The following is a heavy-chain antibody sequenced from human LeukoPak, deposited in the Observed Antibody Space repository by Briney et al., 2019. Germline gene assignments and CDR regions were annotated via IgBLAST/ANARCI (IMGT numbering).Heavy chain of an antibody. J-gene: IGHJ4*02. CDR1: GFTFSSYW. Sequence: PGGSLRLSCLASGFTFSSYWMHWVRQAPGKGLVWVSRINSDGSSTNYADSVKGRFTISRDNAKNTLYLQVNSLRAEDTAVYYCARETVSGYDYFDYWGQGTLVTVSS. V-gene: IGHV3-74*01. CDR2: INSDGSST. CDR3: ARETVSGYDYFDY. D-gene: IGHD5-12*01.